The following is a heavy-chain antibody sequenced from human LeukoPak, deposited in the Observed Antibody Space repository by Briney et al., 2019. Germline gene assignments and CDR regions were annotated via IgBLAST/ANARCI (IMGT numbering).Heavy chain of an antibody. CDR2: ISAYNGNT. V-gene: IGHV1-18*01. J-gene: IGHJ4*02. CDR1: GYTFTSYG. D-gene: IGHD3-3*01. Sequence: ASVTVSCKASGYTFTSYGISWVRQAPGQGLEWMGWISAYNGNTNYAQKLQGRVTMTTDTSTSTAYMELRSLRSDDTAVYYCARPAGFWSGYYRGYYFDYWGQGTLVTVSS. CDR3: ARPAGFWSGYYRGYYFDY.